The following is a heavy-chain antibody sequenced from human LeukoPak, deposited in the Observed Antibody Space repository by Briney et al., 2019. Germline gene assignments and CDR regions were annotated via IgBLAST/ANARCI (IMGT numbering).Heavy chain of an antibody. D-gene: IGHD3-10*01. J-gene: IGHJ4*02. CDR2: IYPGDSDT. V-gene: IGHV5-51*01. CDR1: GYSFTSYW. CDR3: ATLEGSGSYFSGYYFDY. Sequence: GESLKISCKGSGYSFTSYWIGWVRQMPGKGLEWMGIIYPGDSDTRYSPSFQGQVTISADKSLSTAYLQWSSLKASDTAMYYCATLEGSGSYFSGYYFDYWGQGTLVTVSS.